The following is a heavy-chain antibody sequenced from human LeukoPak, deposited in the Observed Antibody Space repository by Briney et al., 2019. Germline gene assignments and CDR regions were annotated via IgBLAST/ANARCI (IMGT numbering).Heavy chain of an antibody. CDR2: IDYSGST. D-gene: IGHD2-2*01. Sequence: SETLSLTCTVSGGSISSYYWSWIRQPPGKGLEWIGYIDYSGSTNYNPSLKSRVTISVDTSKNQFSLKLSSVTAADTAVYYCARRTSYCSSTSCRRDYYYYMDVWGKGTTVTVSS. CDR3: ARRTSYCSSTSCRRDYYYYMDV. J-gene: IGHJ6*03. CDR1: GGSISSYY. V-gene: IGHV4-59*01.